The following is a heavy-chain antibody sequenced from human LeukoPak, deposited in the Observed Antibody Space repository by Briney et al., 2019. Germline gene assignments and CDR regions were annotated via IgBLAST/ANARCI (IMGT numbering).Heavy chain of an antibody. CDR1: GFTFSSYW. CDR3: VREGRVSGYDFDC. V-gene: IGHV3-74*03. J-gene: IGHJ4*02. Sequence: GGSLRLSCAASGFTFSSYWMHWVRQVPGKGLVWVSRINSDGSSVTYADSVKGRFTISRDNARNTLYLQMNSLRVEDTAVYYCVREGRVSGYDFDCWGQGTLVTVSS. D-gene: IGHD5-12*01. CDR2: INSDGSSV.